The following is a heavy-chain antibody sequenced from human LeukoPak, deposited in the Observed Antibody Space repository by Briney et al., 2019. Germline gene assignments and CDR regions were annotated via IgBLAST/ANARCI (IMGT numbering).Heavy chain of an antibody. D-gene: IGHD2-15*01. V-gene: IGHV1-2*02. Sequence: ASVKVSYKASGFTFTAYYMHWVRQAPGQRHEWMGWINPSSGGTNYPQKFQGRVTMTRDTSLSTAYMELSGLRSDDTAVYYCARGVVAATFYYYMDVWGKGTTVTVSS. CDR1: GFTFTAYY. CDR3: ARGVVAATFYYYMDV. CDR2: INPSSGGT. J-gene: IGHJ6*03.